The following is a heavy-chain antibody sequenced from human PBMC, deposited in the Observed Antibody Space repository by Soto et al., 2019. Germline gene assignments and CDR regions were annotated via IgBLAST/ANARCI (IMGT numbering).Heavy chain of an antibody. CDR1: GGSFSGYY. Sequence: EQLQQWGAGLLKPSETLSLTCAVYGGSFSGYYWSWIRQPPGKGREWIGEINHSGSTNYNPSLKSRVTISVDTSKNQFSLKLSSVTDADTAVYYCATSGGDFWSGYRDYYGMEVWGQGTTVTGSS. J-gene: IGHJ6*02. D-gene: IGHD3-3*01. V-gene: IGHV4-34*01. CDR2: INHSGST. CDR3: ATSGGDFWSGYRDYYGMEV.